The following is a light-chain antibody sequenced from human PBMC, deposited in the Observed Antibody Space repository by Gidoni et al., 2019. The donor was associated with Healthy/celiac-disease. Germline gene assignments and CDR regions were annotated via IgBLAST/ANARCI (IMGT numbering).Light chain of an antibody. CDR2: AAY. CDR3: QQSYSTLLT. Sequence: DIQMTKSPSSLSASVGDRVTITCRASQSISSYLNWYQQKPGKAPKLLIYAAYSLQSGVPSRFSGSGSGTDFTLTISSLQPEDFATYYCQQSYSTLLTFGGXTKVEIK. V-gene: IGKV1-39*01. CDR1: QSISSY. J-gene: IGKJ4*01.